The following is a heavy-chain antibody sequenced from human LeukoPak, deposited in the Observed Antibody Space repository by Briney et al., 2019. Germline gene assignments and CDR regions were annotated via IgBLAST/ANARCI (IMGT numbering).Heavy chain of an antibody. Sequence: SETLSLTCTVSGGFISSGGYYWSWIRQHPGKGLEWIGYIHNSGSTYYNPSLKSPVSISIDTSKRHFSLRLSSVTAADTAVYYCARGEYYGSGSYYPGDYWGQGTLVTVSS. J-gene: IGHJ4*02. CDR1: GGFISSGGYY. CDR3: ARGEYYGSGSYYPGDY. D-gene: IGHD3-10*01. CDR2: IHNSGST. V-gene: IGHV4-31*01.